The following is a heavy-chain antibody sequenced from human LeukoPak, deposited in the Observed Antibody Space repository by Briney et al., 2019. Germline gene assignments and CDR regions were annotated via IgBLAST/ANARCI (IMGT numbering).Heavy chain of an antibody. D-gene: IGHD2-2*01. V-gene: IGHV3-21*01. Sequence: PGGSLRLSCAASGFTFSHFGFIWVRQAPGKGLEWVASMTTFDARIYYADSVRGRFTISRDTAENSLFLHMNSLTAEDTAVYYCARAGCSSTSCYPTLYAFDIWGQGTMVTVSS. CDR2: MTTFDARI. CDR1: GFTFSHFG. CDR3: ARAGCSSTSCYPTLYAFDI. J-gene: IGHJ3*02.